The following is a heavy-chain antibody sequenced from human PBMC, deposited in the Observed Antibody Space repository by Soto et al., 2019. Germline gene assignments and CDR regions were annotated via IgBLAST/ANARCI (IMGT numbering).Heavy chain of an antibody. Sequence: SETLSLTCSVSGDSISTVDYFWAWIRQPPGQALEYIGYIYKSATTYYNPSFESRVAISLDTSKSQFSLNVTSVTAADTAVYFCARGRYCLTGRCFPNWFDSWGQGTLVTVSA. CDR3: ARGRYCLTGRCFPNWFDS. CDR1: GDSISTVDYF. V-gene: IGHV4-30-4*01. CDR2: IYKSATT. J-gene: IGHJ5*01. D-gene: IGHD2-15*01.